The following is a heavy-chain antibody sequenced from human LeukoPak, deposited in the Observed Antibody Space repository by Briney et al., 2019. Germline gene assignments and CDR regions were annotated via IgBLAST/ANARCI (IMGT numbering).Heavy chain of an antibody. CDR2: ISGSGTTI. J-gene: IGHJ4*02. D-gene: IGHD1-26*01. V-gene: IGHV3-48*04. CDR3: ARDWSWAFDY. CDR1: GFTFSSYS. Sequence: GGSLRLSCAASGFTFSSYSVNWVRQAPGKGLGWVSYISGSGTTIYYADSVKGRFTISRDNAKNSLDLQMDSLGAEDTAVYFCARDWSWAFDYWGQGTLVTVSS.